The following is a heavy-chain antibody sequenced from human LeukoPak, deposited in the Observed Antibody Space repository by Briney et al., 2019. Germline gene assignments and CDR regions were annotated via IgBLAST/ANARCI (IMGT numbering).Heavy chain of an antibody. Sequence: GASVKVSCKASGYTFTSYGISWVRQAPGQGLEWMGWINPNSGGTNYAQKFQGRVTMTRDTSISTAYMELSRLRSDDTAVYYCARAIVAAYDPWGQGTLVTISS. CDR1: GYTFTSYG. J-gene: IGHJ5*02. CDR3: ARAIVAAYDP. D-gene: IGHD5-12*01. CDR2: INPNSGGT. V-gene: IGHV1-2*02.